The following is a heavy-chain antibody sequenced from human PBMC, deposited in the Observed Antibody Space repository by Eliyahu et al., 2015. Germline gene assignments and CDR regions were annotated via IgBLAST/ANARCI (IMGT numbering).Heavy chain of an antibody. CDR3: ARSALMSSGYYYTPRPFDY. J-gene: IGHJ4*02. CDR2: INHSGST. Sequence: QVQLQQWGAGLLKPSETLSLTCAVYXGSFSGYYWSWIRQPPGKGLEWIGEINHSGSTNYNPSLKSRVTISVDTSKNQFSLKLSSVTAADTAVYYCARSALMSSGYYYTPRPFDYWGQGTLLTVSS. V-gene: IGHV4-34*01. CDR1: XGSFSGYY. D-gene: IGHD3-22*01.